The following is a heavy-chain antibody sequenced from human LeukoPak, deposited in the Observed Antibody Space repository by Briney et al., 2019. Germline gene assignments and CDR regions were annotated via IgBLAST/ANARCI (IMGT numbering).Heavy chain of an antibody. J-gene: IGHJ4*02. V-gene: IGHV3-23*01. CDR2: IPSSGDGT. CDR1: GFTFRNYA. Sequence: GGSLRLSCAASGFTFRNYAMTWVRQAPGKGLEWVSSIPSSGDGTYYADSVKGRFTISRDNSKNMLYLQMNSLRAEDAAVYYCARRTSGAFDFWDQGTLVTVSS. CDR3: ARRTSGAFDF. D-gene: IGHD5-12*01.